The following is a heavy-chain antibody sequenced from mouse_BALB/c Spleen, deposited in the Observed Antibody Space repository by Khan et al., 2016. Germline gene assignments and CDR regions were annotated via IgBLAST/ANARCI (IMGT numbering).Heavy chain of an antibody. CDR2: INPSTGYP. V-gene: IGHV1-7*01. CDR3: ARVGGDYAMDY. CDR1: GYTFTSYW. Sequence: QVQLQQSGAELAKPGASVKMSCKASGYTFTSYWMHWVKQRPGQGLEWIGYINPSTGYPEYNQKFKDKATLTADKYSSTAYMQLSSLTSEDSAVYYCARVGGDYAMDYWGQGTSVTVSS. J-gene: IGHJ4*01.